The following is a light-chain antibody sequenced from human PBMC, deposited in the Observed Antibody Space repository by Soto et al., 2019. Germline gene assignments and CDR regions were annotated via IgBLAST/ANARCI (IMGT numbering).Light chain of an antibody. V-gene: IGLV2-23*02. CDR3: CSYGGSRAV. J-gene: IGLJ7*01. CDR1: SSDGGSHNL. CDR2: EVS. Sequence: QSALTQPASVSGSPGQSITISCTGTSSDGGSHNLFSWYQQHPGQAPKLMIYEVSKRPLGVSARFSASKSGNTASLTISGLQAEDEADYYCCSYGGSRAVFGGGTQLTVL.